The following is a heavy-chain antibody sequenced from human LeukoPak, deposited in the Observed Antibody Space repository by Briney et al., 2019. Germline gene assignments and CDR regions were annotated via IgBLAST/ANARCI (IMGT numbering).Heavy chain of an antibody. Sequence: SETLSLPCSLSGRSITGSSYYWAWIRQPPGKGLEWIGSMYYSGSTYYNSSLKSRVTISEDTSKNQFSLKLTSVTAADTAVYYCARQYYDSTGYYYFDYWGQGTLVTVSS. D-gene: IGHD3-22*01. CDR3: ARQYYDSTGYYYFDY. CDR2: MYYSGST. V-gene: IGHV4-39*01. CDR1: GRSITGSSYY. J-gene: IGHJ4*02.